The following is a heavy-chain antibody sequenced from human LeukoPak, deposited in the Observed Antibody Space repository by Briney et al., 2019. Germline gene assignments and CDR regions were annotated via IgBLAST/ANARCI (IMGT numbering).Heavy chain of an antibody. CDR3: ARAGYCSSTSCRPFDP. J-gene: IGHJ5*02. Sequence: ASVKVSCKASGYTFTDYYIHWVRQAPGQGLEWMGWINPNSGGTNYAQKFQGRVTMTRDTSISTAYMELSRLRSDDTAVYYCARAGYCSSTSCRPFDPWGQGTLVTVSS. V-gene: IGHV1-2*02. D-gene: IGHD2-2*01. CDR2: INPNSGGT. CDR1: GYTFTDYY.